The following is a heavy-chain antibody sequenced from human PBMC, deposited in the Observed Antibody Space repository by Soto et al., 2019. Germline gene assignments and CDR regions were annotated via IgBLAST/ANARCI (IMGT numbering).Heavy chain of an antibody. CDR3: AKGTLVKPPGTRAFDV. CDR1: GFTFSNYA. J-gene: IGHJ3*01. D-gene: IGHD6-13*01. V-gene: IGHV3-23*01. CDR2: LGVRST. Sequence: EVQLLESGGGLVQPGVSLRLSCAASGFTFSNYAMSWVRQAPGMGLEWVSTLGVRSTYYADSVKGRFTISRDNSNNALYLQMNSLRDGDTAVYYCAKGTLVKPPGTRAFDVWGQGTMVIVSS.